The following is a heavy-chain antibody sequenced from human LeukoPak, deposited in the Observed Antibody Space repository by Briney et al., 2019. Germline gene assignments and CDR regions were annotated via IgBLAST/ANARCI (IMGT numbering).Heavy chain of an antibody. CDR2: ISYDGSNK. V-gene: IGHV3-30*18. CDR1: GFTFSSYD. Sequence: GGSLRLSCAASGFTFSSYDKHWVRQAPGKGLEWVAVISYDGSNKYYADSVKGRFTISRDNSKNTLYLQMNSLRAEDTAVYYCAKDRNVDTAMVTDYWGQGTLVTVSS. CDR3: AKDRNVDTAMVTDY. J-gene: IGHJ4*02. D-gene: IGHD5-18*01.